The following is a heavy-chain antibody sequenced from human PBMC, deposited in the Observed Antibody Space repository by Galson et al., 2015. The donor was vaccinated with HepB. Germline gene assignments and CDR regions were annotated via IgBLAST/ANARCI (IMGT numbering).Heavy chain of an antibody. D-gene: IGHD4-23*01. J-gene: IGHJ4*02. V-gene: IGHV3-30-3*01. CDR3: ARLHYGGYYFDY. Sequence: SLRLSCAASGFTFSSYTMHWVRQAPGKGLEWVALISYDGSNKYYADSVKGRFTFSRDNSKNTLCLEMNSLRTEDTAVYYCARLHYGGYYFDYWGQGTLVIVSS. CDR2: ISYDGSNK. CDR1: GFTFSSYT.